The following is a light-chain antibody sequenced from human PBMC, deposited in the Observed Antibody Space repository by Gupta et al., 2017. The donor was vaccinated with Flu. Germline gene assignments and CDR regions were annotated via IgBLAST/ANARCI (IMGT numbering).Light chain of an antibody. CDR3: QVWDGGRDDSGL. CDR1: NIGSKS. Sequence: SYELTQPPSVSVAPGQTARMTCGGNNIGSKSVHWYQQKPGQAPVVVVYDDSDRPSGIPERFSGSHSGNTATLTTNRVDAGDEADYYCQVWDGGRDDSGLFGGGTKLTVL. V-gene: IGLV3-21*02. J-gene: IGLJ2*01. CDR2: DDS.